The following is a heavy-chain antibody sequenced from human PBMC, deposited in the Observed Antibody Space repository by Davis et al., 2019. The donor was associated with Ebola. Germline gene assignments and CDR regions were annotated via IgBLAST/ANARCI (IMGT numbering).Heavy chain of an antibody. J-gene: IGHJ4*02. CDR2: IRYDGSSK. Sequence: GGSLRLSCEGTEFLFNSYGMHWVRQAPGKGLEWVAFIRYDGSSKFYGDSVKGRFAISRDNSKSTLYLQMNSLRRDDTALYYCVRDLGSGWYHGEGPDYWGQGTLVTVSS. CDR3: VRDLGSGWYHGEGPDY. D-gene: IGHD6-19*01. V-gene: IGHV3-30*02. CDR1: EFLFNSYG.